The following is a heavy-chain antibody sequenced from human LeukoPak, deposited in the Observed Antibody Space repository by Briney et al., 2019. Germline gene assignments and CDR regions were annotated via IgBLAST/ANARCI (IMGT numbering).Heavy chain of an antibody. J-gene: IGHJ4*02. CDR1: GFTFSSYA. Sequence: GGSLRLSRAASGFTFSSYAMGWVRQAPGKGPEWVSSISGSGGHTYFADSVKGRFTISRDNSKNTLYLQMNSLRTEDTAVYYCAKEIRDIVVVVAATRGAFDYWGQGTLVTVSS. D-gene: IGHD2-15*01. CDR3: AKEIRDIVVVVAATRGAFDY. CDR2: ISGSGGHT. V-gene: IGHV3-23*01.